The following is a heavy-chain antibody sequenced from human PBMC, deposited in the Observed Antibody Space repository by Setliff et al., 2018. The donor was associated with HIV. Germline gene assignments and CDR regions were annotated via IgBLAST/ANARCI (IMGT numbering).Heavy chain of an antibody. CDR1: GYTFTSYG. D-gene: IGHD3-16*01. CDR3: ANGGSGGQFDY. Sequence: ASVKVSCKASGYTFTSYGISWVRQAPGQGLEWMGWISAYNGNTNYAQKFQGRVTITRDTSASTAYMEMSSLRSEDTAVYYCANGGSGGQFDYWGQGTLVTVSS. V-gene: IGHV1-18*01. CDR2: ISAYNGNT. J-gene: IGHJ4*02.